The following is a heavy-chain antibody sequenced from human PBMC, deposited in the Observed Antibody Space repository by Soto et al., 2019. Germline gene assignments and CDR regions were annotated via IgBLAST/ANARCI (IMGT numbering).Heavy chain of an antibody. D-gene: IGHD3-22*01. V-gene: IGHV3-23*01. Sequence: GESLKISCAASEFTFSSYAMSWVRQAPGKGLEWVSAISYGGGTTYYADSVKGRFTISRDNSKNTLYLQMNSLRAEDTAVYYCAKNPGYYYDSTGYHFDYWGQGTLVTVSS. J-gene: IGHJ4*02. CDR2: ISYGGGTT. CDR1: EFTFSSYA. CDR3: AKNPGYYYDSTGYHFDY.